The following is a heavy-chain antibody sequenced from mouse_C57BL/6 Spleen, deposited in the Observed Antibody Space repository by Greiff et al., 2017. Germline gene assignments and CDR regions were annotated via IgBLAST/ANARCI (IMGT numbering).Heavy chain of an antibody. CDR3: ARVLDYYGSSYGYFDV. V-gene: IGHV5-4*03. CDR2: ISDGGSYT. Sequence: EVKLMESGGGLVKPGGSLKLSCAASGFTFSSYAMSWVRQTPEKRLEWVATISDGGSYTCYPDNVKGRFTISRDNAKNNLYLQMSHLKSEDTAMYYCARVLDYYGSSYGYFDVWGTGTTVTVS. CDR1: GFTFSSYA. J-gene: IGHJ1*03. D-gene: IGHD1-1*01.